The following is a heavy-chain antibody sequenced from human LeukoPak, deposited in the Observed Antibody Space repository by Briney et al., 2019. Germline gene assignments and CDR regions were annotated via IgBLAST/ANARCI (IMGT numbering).Heavy chain of an antibody. Sequence: ASVKVSCKASGYTFSTYGLSWVRQAPGQGLEWMGWISTYNGNTRYAQKVQGRVTMTKDTSTSTAYMELRSLRSDDTAVYYCARDAIMGASDWFYPWGQGTLVTVSS. D-gene: IGHD1-26*01. CDR3: ARDAIMGASDWFYP. J-gene: IGHJ5*02. V-gene: IGHV1-18*01. CDR2: ISTYNGNT. CDR1: GYTFSTYG.